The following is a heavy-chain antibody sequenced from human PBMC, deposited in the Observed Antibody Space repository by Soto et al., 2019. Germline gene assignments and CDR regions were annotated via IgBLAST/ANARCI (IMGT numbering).Heavy chain of an antibody. CDR3: ARGGASIGIVGATNFEY. J-gene: IGHJ4*02. CDR2: INHSGTT. CDR1: GYSIGGGYY. D-gene: IGHD1-26*01. Sequence: PLETLSLSWAVFGYSIGGGYYRAWIRKSPGMELEWLGSINHSGTTYYNPSLRSRVTISVDKSKNQFSLKLTSVTAADTAVYYCARGGASIGIVGATNFEYWGQGPQVTVSS. V-gene: IGHV4-38-2*01.